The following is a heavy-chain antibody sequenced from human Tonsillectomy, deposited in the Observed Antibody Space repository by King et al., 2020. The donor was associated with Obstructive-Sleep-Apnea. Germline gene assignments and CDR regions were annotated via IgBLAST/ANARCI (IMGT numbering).Heavy chain of an antibody. CDR3: AKPYYDFWSGYSENLFES. Sequence: EVQLVESGGGLVQPGGSLRLSCAASGFTFSNYAMSWVRQAPGKGLQWVSVISGSGGSTSYADSVKGQFTISRDNSKSTPYLQMNSLRAEDTAVDYCAKPYYDFWSGYSENLFESWGQGTLVTVSS. CDR2: ISGSGGST. D-gene: IGHD3-3*01. J-gene: IGHJ5*01. CDR1: GFTFSNYA. V-gene: IGHV3-23*04.